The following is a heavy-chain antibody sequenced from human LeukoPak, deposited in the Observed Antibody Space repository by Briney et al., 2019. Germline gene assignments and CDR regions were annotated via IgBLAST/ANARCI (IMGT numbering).Heavy chain of an antibody. CDR1: GGSFSGYY. D-gene: IGHD3-22*01. V-gene: IGHV4-34*01. J-gene: IGHJ4*02. CDR2: IKHSGST. Sequence: SETLSLTCAVYGGSFSGYYWSWIRQPPGKGLEWIGEIKHSGSTNYNPSLKSRVTISVDTSKNQFSLKLSSVTAADTAVYYCARGMLYYDSSGSYYWGQGTLVTVSS. CDR3: ARGMLYYDSSGSYY.